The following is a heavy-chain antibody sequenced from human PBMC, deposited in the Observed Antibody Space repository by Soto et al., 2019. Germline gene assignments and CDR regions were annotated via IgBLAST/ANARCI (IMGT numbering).Heavy chain of an antibody. CDR1: GFIFDYYA. V-gene: IGHV3-9*01. D-gene: IGHD3-3*01. Sequence: PWGSLRLSCVASGFIFDYYAIHWVRQRPGKGLEWVAGIDWNRATIGYGDSVKGRFPLSRANARNSVLLEMSRLRNDDSALSSCVKDVGSRHYDFTKFDSWGRGTQVTVSS. CDR3: VKDVGSRHYDFTKFDS. J-gene: IGHJ4*02. CDR2: IDWNRATI.